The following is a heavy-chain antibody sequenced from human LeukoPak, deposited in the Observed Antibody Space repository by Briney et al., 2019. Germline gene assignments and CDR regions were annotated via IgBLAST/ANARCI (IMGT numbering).Heavy chain of an antibody. CDR3: ARGRVSSSSWSSTYYYYFYMDV. CDR1: GGSISSSSYY. J-gene: IGHJ6*03. CDR2: IYHSGST. V-gene: IGHV4-39*07. D-gene: IGHD6-13*01. Sequence: SETLSLTCTVSGGSISSSSYYWGWIRQPPGKGLEWIGSIYHSGSTYYNPSLKSRVTISVDTSKNHFSLELSSVTAADTAVYFCARGRVSSSSWSSTYYYYFYMDVWGKGTTVTVSS.